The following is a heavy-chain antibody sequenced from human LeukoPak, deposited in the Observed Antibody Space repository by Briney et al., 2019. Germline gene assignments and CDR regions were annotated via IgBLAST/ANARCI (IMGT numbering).Heavy chain of an antibody. CDR3: ARGDRGYFDY. V-gene: IGHV3-53*01. J-gene: IGHJ4*02. CDR1: GFTVSSNY. Sequence: GGSLRLSCAASGFTVSSNYMSWVRQAPGKGLEWVSVLYDDGSTYYANSVKGRFTISRDNSKNTLYLQMNSLRAEDTAVYYCARGDRGYFDYWGQGTLVTVSS. CDR2: LYDDGST. D-gene: IGHD1-26*01.